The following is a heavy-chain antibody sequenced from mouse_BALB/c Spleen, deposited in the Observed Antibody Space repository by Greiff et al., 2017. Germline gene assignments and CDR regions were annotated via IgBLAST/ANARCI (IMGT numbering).Heavy chain of an antibody. V-gene: IGHV5-6-5*01. D-gene: IGHD2-3*01. CDR1: GFTFSSYA. CDR3: ARDDGYSAWFAY. CDR2: ISSGGST. Sequence: EVQRVESGGGLVKPGGSLKLSCAASGFTFSSYAMSWVRQTPEKRLEWVASISSGGSTYYPDSVKGRFTISRDNARNILYLQMSSLRSEDTAMYYCARDDGYSAWFAYWGQGTLVTVSA. J-gene: IGHJ3*01.